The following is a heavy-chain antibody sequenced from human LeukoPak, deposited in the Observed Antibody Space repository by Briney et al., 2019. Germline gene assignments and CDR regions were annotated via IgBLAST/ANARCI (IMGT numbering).Heavy chain of an antibody. CDR2: ISGIGGST. CDR1: GFTFSSYA. Sequence: SGGSLRLSCAASGFTFSSYAMSWARQAPGKGLEWVSGISGIGGSTYYADSVKGRFTISRDNSKNTLYLQMNSLRAEDTAVYYCAKDRDVDTSLGRFDAFDIWGQGTMVTVSS. J-gene: IGHJ3*02. CDR3: AKDRDVDTSLGRFDAFDI. D-gene: IGHD5-18*01. V-gene: IGHV3-23*01.